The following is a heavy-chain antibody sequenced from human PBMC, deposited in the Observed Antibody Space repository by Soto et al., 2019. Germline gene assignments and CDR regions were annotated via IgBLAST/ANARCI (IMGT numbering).Heavy chain of an antibody. CDR3: AREEYYDFGSDMTGGMDV. CDR1: GFTFSSYW. CDR2: SNSDGSST. D-gene: IGHD3-3*01. J-gene: IGHJ6*02. Sequence: EVQLVESGGGLVQPGGSLRLSCAASGFTFSSYWMHWVRQAPGKGLVWVSRSNSDGSSTSYADSVKGRFTISRDNAKNTQYLLMNSLGAEDTAVYYCAREEYYDFGSDMTGGMDVWGQGTTVTVSS. V-gene: IGHV3-74*01.